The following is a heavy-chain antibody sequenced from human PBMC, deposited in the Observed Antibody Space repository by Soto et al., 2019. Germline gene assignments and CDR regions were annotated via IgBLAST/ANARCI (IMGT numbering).Heavy chain of an antibody. D-gene: IGHD1-1*01. J-gene: IGHJ4*02. CDR3: ARGRYGDY. CDR1: GYTFTSYG. V-gene: IGHV1-18*01. Sequence: QVHLVQSGAEVKKPGAPVKVSCKASGYTFTSYGITWVRQAPGQGLEGMGWISAHNGNTDYAQKLQGRVIVTRDTSTSTAYMELRSLISDDTAVYYCARGRYGDYWGQGALVTVSS. CDR2: ISAHNGNT.